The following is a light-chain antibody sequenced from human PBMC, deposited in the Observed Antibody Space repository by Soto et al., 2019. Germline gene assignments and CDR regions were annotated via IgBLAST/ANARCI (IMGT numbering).Light chain of an antibody. J-gene: IGLJ3*02. Sequence: QSVLTQPASVSGSPGQSITISCTGTSSDVGSYNLVSWYQQHPGKAPKLMIYEGSKRPSGVPDRFSGSKSANTASLTVSGLQAEDEAFYYCSSTAGNNNLVFGGGTKLTVL. V-gene: IGLV2-14*02. CDR1: SSDVGSYNL. CDR3: SSTAGNNNLV. CDR2: EGS.